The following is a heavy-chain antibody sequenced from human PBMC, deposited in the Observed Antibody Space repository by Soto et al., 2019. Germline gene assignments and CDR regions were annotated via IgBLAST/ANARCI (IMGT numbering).Heavy chain of an antibody. J-gene: IGHJ4*02. CDR3: ATVSGSHLALPSGY. CDR1: GYSISTNNYY. CDR2: IHFLGDT. D-gene: IGHD1-26*01. V-gene: IGHV4-39*02. Sequence: QLQLQESGPGLVKPSETLSLTCTVSGYSISTNNYYWGWIRQPPGKGLEWIGSIHFLGDTYYTPSLKSRVTISVDTSKNQCSLHLNSVTGADTAVYYCATVSGSHLALPSGYWGQGTLVTVSS.